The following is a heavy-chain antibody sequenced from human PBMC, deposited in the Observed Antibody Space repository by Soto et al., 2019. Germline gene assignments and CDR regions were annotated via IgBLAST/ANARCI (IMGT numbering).Heavy chain of an antibody. CDR3: ELAYSGTYYCYLDP. V-gene: IGHV1-24*01. J-gene: IGHJ5*02. CDR1: GDTLTELS. Sequence: QVQLVQSGAEVKKPGASVKVSCKVSGDTLTELSIHWVRQAPGKGLEYMGGFDPEDGEAMYAQNFQGRVTMTEDTSTDTSYMELSSLTSEDTAVYYCELAYSGTYYCYLDPWGQGTLVTVSA. D-gene: IGHD1-26*01. CDR2: FDPEDGEA.